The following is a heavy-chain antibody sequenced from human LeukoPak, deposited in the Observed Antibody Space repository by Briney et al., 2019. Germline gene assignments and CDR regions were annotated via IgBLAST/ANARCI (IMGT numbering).Heavy chain of an antibody. V-gene: IGHV3-53*01. CDR1: GFTFSSYG. CDR3: ASMKPTYYYDSSGFYFDY. CDR2: IYSGGST. J-gene: IGHJ4*02. D-gene: IGHD3-22*01. Sequence: GGSLRLSCAASGFTFSSYGMHWVRQAPGKGLEWVSVIYSGGSTYYADSVKGRFTISRDNSKNTLYLQMNSLRAEDTAVYYCASMKPTYYYDSSGFYFDYWGQGTLVTVSS.